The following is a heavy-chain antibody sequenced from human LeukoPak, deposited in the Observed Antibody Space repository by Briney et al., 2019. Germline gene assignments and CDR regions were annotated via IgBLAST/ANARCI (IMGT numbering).Heavy chain of an antibody. CDR3: ARAKKYYYGSGVYYYYYMDV. J-gene: IGHJ6*03. D-gene: IGHD3-10*01. CDR1: GFTFSNAW. Sequence: GSLRLSCAASGFTFSNAWMSWIRQPPGKGLEWIGEINHCGSTNYNPSLKSRVTISVDTSKNQFSLKLSSVTAADTAVYYCARAKKYYYGSGVYYYYYMDVWGKGTTVTVSS. CDR2: INHCGST. V-gene: IGHV4-34*01.